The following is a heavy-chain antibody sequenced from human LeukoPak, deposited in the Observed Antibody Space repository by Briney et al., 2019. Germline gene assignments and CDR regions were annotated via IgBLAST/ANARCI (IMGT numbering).Heavy chain of an antibody. D-gene: IGHD1-26*01. Sequence: GESLKISCKGSGYSFTSYWIGWVRQMPGKGLEWMGIIYPGDSDTRYSPSFQGQVTISADKSISTAYLQWSSLKASDTAIYYCARLKSGSYSDPYNWFDPWGQGTLVTVSS. J-gene: IGHJ5*02. CDR3: ARLKSGSYSDPYNWFDP. CDR1: GYSFTSYW. V-gene: IGHV5-51*01. CDR2: IYPGDSDT.